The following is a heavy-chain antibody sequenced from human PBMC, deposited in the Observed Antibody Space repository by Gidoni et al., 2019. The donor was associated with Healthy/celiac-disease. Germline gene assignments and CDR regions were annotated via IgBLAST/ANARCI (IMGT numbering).Heavy chain of an antibody. Sequence: EVQLVESGGGLVKPGRSLRLYCTASGFTFGDYAMSWFRQAPGKVLEWVGFIRSKAYGGTTEYAASVKGRFTISRDDSKSIAYLQMNSLKTEDTAVYYCTRLPTYYDFWSGSNNPVMMDVWGQGTTVTVSS. CDR1: GFTFGDYA. CDR3: TRLPTYYDFWSGSNNPVMMDV. D-gene: IGHD3-3*01. CDR2: IRSKAYGGTT. J-gene: IGHJ6*02. V-gene: IGHV3-49*05.